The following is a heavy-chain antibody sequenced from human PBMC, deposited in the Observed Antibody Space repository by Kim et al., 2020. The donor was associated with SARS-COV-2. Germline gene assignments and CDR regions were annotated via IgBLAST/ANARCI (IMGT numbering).Heavy chain of an antibody. CDR3: ARDLGVYSGSYYAFDY. D-gene: IGHD1-26*01. V-gene: IGHV6-1*01. Sequence: SVKSRITINPATSKNKFSLQLNSVTPEDTAVYYCARDLGVYSGSYYAFDYWGQGTLVTVSS. J-gene: IGHJ4*02.